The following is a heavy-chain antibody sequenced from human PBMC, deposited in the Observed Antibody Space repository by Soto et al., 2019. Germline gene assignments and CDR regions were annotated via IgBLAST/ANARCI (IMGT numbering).Heavy chain of an antibody. V-gene: IGHV1-69*01. CDR3: ARVLYYGSGSYSPYGMDV. J-gene: IGHJ6*02. CDR2: VSPPFRTS. CDR1: GVSFNNNG. D-gene: IGHD3-10*01. Sequence: QVQLVQSGAEVKKPGSSVKVSCKTSGVSFNNNGIGWVRQPPGHGLEWMGGVSPPFRTSNYARKFQGRISITADESTGTVNMELSSLTSEDTAQYYCARVLYYGSGSYSPYGMDVWGQGTTVTVSS.